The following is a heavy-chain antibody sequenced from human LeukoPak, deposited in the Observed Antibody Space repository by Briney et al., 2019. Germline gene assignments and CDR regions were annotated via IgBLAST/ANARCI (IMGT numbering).Heavy chain of an antibody. CDR3: TTEDWYYFDY. CDR1: GFTFTTYW. CDR2: IKSKTDGGTT. D-gene: IGHD3/OR15-3a*01. V-gene: IGHV3-15*01. Sequence: GGSLRLSCAASGFTFTTYWMSWVRQAPGKGLEWVGRIKSKTDGGTTDYAAPVKGRFTISRDDSKNTLYLQMNSLKTEDTAVYYCTTEDWYYFDYWGQGTLVTVSS. J-gene: IGHJ4*02.